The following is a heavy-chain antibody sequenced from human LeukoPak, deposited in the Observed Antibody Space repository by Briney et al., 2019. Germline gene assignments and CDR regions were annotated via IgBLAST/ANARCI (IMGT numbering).Heavy chain of an antibody. Sequence: SETLSLTCTVSGGSISSGSYYWSWIRQPAGKGLEWIGRIYTSGSTYYNPSLKSRVTISVDTAKNQFSLKLSSVTAADTAVYYCARILKGERWGQGTLVTVSS. V-gene: IGHV4-61*02. J-gene: IGHJ4*02. CDR1: GGSISSGSYY. CDR3: ARILKGER. CDR2: IYTSGST. D-gene: IGHD3-16*01.